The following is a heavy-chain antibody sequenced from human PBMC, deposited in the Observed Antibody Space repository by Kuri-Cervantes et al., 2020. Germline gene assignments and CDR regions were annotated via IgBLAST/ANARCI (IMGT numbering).Heavy chain of an antibody. Sequence: GESLKISCAASAFTFSSYAMHWVRQAPGKGLEWVAAISYDGSNKYYADSVKGRFTISRDNSKNTLYLQMNSLRAEDTAVYYCARGTGWGGYYYYGMDVWGQGTTVTVSS. V-gene: IGHV3-30*14. CDR3: ARGTGWGGYYYYGMDV. CDR2: ISYDGSNK. J-gene: IGHJ6*02. CDR1: AFTFSSYA. D-gene: IGHD6-19*01.